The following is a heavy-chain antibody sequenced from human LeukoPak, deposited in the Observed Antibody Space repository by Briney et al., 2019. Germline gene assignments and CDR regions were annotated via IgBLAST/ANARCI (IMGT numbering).Heavy chain of an antibody. D-gene: IGHD6-6*01. Sequence: SETLSLTCTVSGGSISSGGYYWSWIRQPPGTGLEWIGYIYHSGSTYYNPSLKSRVTISVDRSKNQFSLKLSSVTAADTAVYYCARYHSSSSRIDYWGQGTLVTVSS. CDR2: IYHSGST. CDR1: GGSISSGGYY. CDR3: ARYHSSSSRIDY. J-gene: IGHJ4*02. V-gene: IGHV4-30-2*01.